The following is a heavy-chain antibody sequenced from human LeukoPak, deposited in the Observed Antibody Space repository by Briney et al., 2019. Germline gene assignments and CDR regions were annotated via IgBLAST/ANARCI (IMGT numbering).Heavy chain of an antibody. D-gene: IGHD6-19*01. CDR2: IGTAGDT. J-gene: IGHJ4*02. V-gene: IGHV3-13*01. Sequence: GGSLRLSCAASGFTFSSYDMHWVRQATGKGLEWVSAIGTAGDTYYPGSVKGRFTISRENAKNSLYLQMNSLRAGDTAVYYCARDLGRSSGWYGGDYWGQGTLVTVSS. CDR1: GFTFSSYD. CDR3: ARDLGRSSGWYGGDY.